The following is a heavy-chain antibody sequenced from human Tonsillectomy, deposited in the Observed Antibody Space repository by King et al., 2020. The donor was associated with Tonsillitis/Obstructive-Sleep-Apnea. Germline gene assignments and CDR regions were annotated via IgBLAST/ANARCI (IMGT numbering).Heavy chain of an antibody. CDR1: GFTFSGYG. Sequence: VQLVESGGGVVQPGRSLRLSCAASGFTFSGYGMHWVRQAPGKGLEWVAVIWYDGSHKYYADSVRGRFTISRDNSKNTLYLQMNSLRAEDTAVFYCARDRDYGSGSFDYWGQGTLVIVSS. CDR2: IWYDGSHK. D-gene: IGHD3-10*01. J-gene: IGHJ4*02. CDR3: ARDRDYGSGSFDY. V-gene: IGHV3-33*01.